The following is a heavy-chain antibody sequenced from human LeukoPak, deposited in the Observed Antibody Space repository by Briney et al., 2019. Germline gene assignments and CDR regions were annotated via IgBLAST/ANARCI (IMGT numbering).Heavy chain of an antibody. D-gene: IGHD6-19*01. Sequence: SETLSLTCTVSGASISSDCCIWIRQTPGKGPEWIGYHCGNTDYNPSLKSRVSISVDTSKNQFSLKLNSISTADTAVYYCARGQGWLPDHWGQGSLVTVSS. CDR1: GASISSDC. CDR2: YHCGNT. V-gene: IGHV4-59*01. J-gene: IGHJ4*02. CDR3: ARGQGWLPDH.